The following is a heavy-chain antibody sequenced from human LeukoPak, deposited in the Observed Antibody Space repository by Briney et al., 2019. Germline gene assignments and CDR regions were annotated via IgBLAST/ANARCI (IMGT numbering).Heavy chain of an antibody. CDR1: GGTFSSYA. Sequence: GASVKVSCKASGGTFSSYAISWVRQAPGQGLEWMGGIIPIFGTANYAQKFQGRVTITTDESTSTAYMELSSLRSEDTAVYYCARRAGSGSEGYFDYWGRGTLVTVSS. CDR3: ARRAGSGSEGYFDY. J-gene: IGHJ4*02. D-gene: IGHD3-22*01. CDR2: IIPIFGTA. V-gene: IGHV1-69*05.